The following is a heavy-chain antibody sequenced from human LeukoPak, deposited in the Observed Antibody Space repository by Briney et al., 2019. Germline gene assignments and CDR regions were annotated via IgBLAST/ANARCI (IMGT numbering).Heavy chain of an antibody. Sequence: SETLSLTCAVYGGSFSGYYWSWLRQPPGKGLEWIGEINHSGSTNYNPSLTSRGTISVDTSKNQFSLKLSSVTAADTAVYYCARGPPSDDSSGYYYNYWGQGTLVTVSS. V-gene: IGHV4-34*01. CDR3: ARGPPSDDSSGYYYNY. J-gene: IGHJ4*02. D-gene: IGHD3-22*01. CDR2: INHSGST. CDR1: GGSFSGYY.